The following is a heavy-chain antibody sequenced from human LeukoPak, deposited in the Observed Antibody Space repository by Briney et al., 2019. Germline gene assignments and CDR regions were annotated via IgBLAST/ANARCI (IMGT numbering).Heavy chain of an antibody. CDR1: GFTFSSYS. D-gene: IGHD5-24*01. CDR3: ARDRDGYNSQAGWFDP. V-gene: IGHV3-21*01. CDR2: ISSSSSYK. Sequence: GGSLRLSCAASGFTFSSYSMNWVRQAPGKGLEWVSSISSSSSYKYYADSVKGRFTISRDNAKNSLYLQMNSLRAEDTAVYYCARDRDGYNSQAGWFDPWGQGTLVTVSS. J-gene: IGHJ5*02.